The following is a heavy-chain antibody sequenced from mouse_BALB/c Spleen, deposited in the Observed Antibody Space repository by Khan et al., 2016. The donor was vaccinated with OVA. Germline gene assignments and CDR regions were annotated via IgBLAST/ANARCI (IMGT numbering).Heavy chain of an antibody. V-gene: IGHV1-7*01. CDR1: GYTFTTYW. CDR2: INPNSGYT. J-gene: IGHJ2*01. Sequence: QVQLKQSGAELVKPGASVKMSCKASGYTFTTYWLHWVKQRPGQGLEWIGYINPNSGYTDYNEKFKDKATLSADKSSSPAYMQLSSLTSEDSAFYYCAEDRIDYWGQGTTLTVSS. CDR3: AEDRIDY.